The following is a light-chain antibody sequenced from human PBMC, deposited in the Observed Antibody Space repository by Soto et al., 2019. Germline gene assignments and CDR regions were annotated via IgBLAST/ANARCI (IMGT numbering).Light chain of an antibody. V-gene: IGKV1-5*03. J-gene: IGKJ4*01. CDR1: QTISSW. Sequence: IQMTQSPSSLSASVGDRVTITCRASQTISSWLAWYQQKPGKAPKLLIYKASTLKSGVPSRFSGSGSGTEFTLTIAGLQPEDFATYYCQRYESYSPLTFGGGTKVDIK. CDR2: KAS. CDR3: QRYESYSPLT.